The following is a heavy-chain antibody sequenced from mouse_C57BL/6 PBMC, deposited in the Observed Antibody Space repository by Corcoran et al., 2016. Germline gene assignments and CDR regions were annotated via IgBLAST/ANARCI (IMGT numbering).Heavy chain of an antibody. CDR2: ISYDGSN. J-gene: IGHJ2*01. Sequence: DVQLQESGPGLVKPSQSLSLTCSVTGYSITSGYYWNWIRQFPGNKLEWMGYISYDGSNNYNPSLKNRISITRDTSKNQFFLKLNSVTTEDTATYYCARDRDGYDLWGQGTTLTVSS. CDR1: GYSITSGYY. V-gene: IGHV3-6*01. CDR3: ARDRDGYDL. D-gene: IGHD2-2*01.